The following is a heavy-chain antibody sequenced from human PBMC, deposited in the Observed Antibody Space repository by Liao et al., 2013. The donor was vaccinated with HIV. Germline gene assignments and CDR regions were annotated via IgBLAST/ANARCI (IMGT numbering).Heavy chain of an antibody. CDR2: IYSRGTT. D-gene: IGHD2-15*01. V-gene: IGHV4-4*07. J-gene: IGHJ3*02. CDR1: GGSIRSDY. CDR3: VHCSGLYWNAFDI. Sequence: QVLLKESGPGLVKPSETLSLTCTVSGGSIRSDYWSWIRQPAGKGLEWIGRIYSRGTTNYNPSLKSRVTMSIDTSKNQFSLKLRSVTAADTAVYYCVHCSGLYWNAFDIWGQGTMVTVSS.